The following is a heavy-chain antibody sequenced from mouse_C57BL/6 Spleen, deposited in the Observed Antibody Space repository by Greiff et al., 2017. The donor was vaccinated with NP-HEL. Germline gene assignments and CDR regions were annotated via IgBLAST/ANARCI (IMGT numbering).Heavy chain of an antibody. J-gene: IGHJ4*01. CDR2: IDPSDSYT. CDR1: GYTFTSYW. Sequence: VQLQQSGAELVKPGASVKLSCKASGYTFTSYWMQWVKQRPGQGLEWIGEIDPSDSYTNYNQKFKGKATLTVDTSSSTAYMQLSILTSEDSAVYYCARSLITTVGYAMDYWGQGTSVTVSS. V-gene: IGHV1-50*01. D-gene: IGHD1-1*01. CDR3: ARSLITTVGYAMDY.